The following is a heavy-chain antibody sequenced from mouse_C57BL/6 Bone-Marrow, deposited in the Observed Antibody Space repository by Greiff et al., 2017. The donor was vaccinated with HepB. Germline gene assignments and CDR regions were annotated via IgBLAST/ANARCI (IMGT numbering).Heavy chain of an antibody. CDR3: ARGSPHY. D-gene: IGHD1-1*01. CDR2: ILPGSGST. J-gene: IGHJ2*01. Sequence: QVQLQPGAELVKPGASVKLSCKASGYTFTSYWMQWVKQRPGHGLEWIGEILPGSGSTNYNEKFKGKATFTADTSSNTAYMQLSSLTTEDSAIYYCARGSPHYWGQGTTLTVSS. CDR1: GYTFTSYW. V-gene: IGHV1-9*01.